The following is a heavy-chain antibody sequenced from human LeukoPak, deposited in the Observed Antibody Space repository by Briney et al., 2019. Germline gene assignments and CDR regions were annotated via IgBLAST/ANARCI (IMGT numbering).Heavy chain of an antibody. CDR3: AKDNSSWPSYFDY. Sequence: GGSLRLSCAASGFTFSSYAISWVRQAPGKGLEGGSAISGSGGSTYYADSVKGRFTISRDNSKNTLYLQMNSLRAEDTAVYYCAKDNSSWPSYFDYWGQGTLVTVSS. V-gene: IGHV3-23*01. D-gene: IGHD6-13*01. J-gene: IGHJ4*02. CDR2: ISGSGGST. CDR1: GFTFSSYA.